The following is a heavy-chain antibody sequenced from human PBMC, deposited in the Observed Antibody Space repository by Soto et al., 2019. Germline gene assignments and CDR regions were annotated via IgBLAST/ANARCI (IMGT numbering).Heavy chain of an antibody. CDR2: ISYDGSNK. Sequence: GGSLRLSCAASGFTFSSYGMHWVRQAPGKGLEWVAVISYDGSNKYYADSVKGRFTISRDNSKNTLYLQMNSLGAEDTAVYYCAEGGYVHWGQGTLVTVSS. V-gene: IGHV3-30*03. CDR3: AEGGYVH. D-gene: IGHD5-12*01. CDR1: GFTFSSYG. J-gene: IGHJ4*02.